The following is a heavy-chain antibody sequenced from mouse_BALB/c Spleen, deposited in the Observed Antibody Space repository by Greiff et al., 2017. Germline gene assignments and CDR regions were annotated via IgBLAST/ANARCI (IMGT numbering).Heavy chain of an antibody. CDR3: ASAGDGNPGLAY. D-gene: IGHD2-1*01. CDR1: GYTFTDYW. Sequence: QVQLQQPGAELVMPGASVKMSCTASGYTFTDYWMHWVKQGPGQGLEWIGAIDTSDSYTSYNQKFKGKATLTVDESSSTAYMQLSSLTSEDSAVYYGASAGDGNPGLAYWGQGTLVTVSA. CDR2: IDTSDSYT. V-gene: IGHV1-69*01. J-gene: IGHJ3*01.